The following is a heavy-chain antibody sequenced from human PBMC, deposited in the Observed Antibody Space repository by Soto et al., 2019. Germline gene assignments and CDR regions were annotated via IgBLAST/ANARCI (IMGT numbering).Heavy chain of an antibody. D-gene: IGHD2-15*01. CDR3: ARNQPQRYCSGGTCRPAYGMDV. CDR1: GGSISSYSFY. Sequence: SETLSLTCTVSGGSISSYSFYWAWIRHPPGKGLDWIGIIYYSGDTYYNPSLAGRLTMSVDTSNQFSLTLRSVTAADTALYYCARNQPQRYCSGGTCRPAYGMDVWGQGTTVTVSS. CDR2: IYYSGDT. J-gene: IGHJ6*02. V-gene: IGHV4-39*01.